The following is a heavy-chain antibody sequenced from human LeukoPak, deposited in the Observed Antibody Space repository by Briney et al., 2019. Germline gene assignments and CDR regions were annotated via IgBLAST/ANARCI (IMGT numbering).Heavy chain of an antibody. CDR1: GFTFSSYS. V-gene: IGHV3-48*01. CDR3: AKEDYDSSGPNAFDI. J-gene: IGHJ3*02. Sequence: GGSLRLSCGASGFTFSSYSMNWVRQAPGKGLEWVSFISGGGTTIHYVDSVKGRFTISRDNSKNTLYLQMNSLRAEDTAVYYCAKEDYDSSGPNAFDIWGQGTMVTVSS. CDR2: ISGGGTTI. D-gene: IGHD3-22*01.